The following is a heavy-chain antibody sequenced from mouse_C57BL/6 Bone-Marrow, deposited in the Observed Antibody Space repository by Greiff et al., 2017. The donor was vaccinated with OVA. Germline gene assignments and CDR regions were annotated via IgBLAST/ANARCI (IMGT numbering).Heavy chain of an antibody. CDR2: IYPSDSET. V-gene: IGHV1-61*01. D-gene: IGHD1-1*01. CDR3: ARWGYYGSTYYFDY. J-gene: IGHJ2*01. CDR1: GYTFTSYW. Sequence: VQLQQPGAELVRPGSSVKLSCKASGYTFTSYWMDWVKQRPGQGLEWIGNIYPSDSETHYNQKFKDKATLTVDKSSSTAYMQLSSLTSEDSAVYYCARWGYYGSTYYFDYWGQGTTLTVSS.